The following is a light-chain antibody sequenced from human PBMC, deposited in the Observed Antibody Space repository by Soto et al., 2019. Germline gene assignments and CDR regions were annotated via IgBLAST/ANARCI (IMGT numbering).Light chain of an antibody. CDR3: QQYNSCSPT. CDR1: QSISVW. V-gene: IGKV1-5*03. CDR2: KAS. J-gene: IGKJ1*01. Sequence: DIQMTQSPSTLSASVGDRVTITCRASQSISVWLAWYQQKAGKAPNLLIYKASRLESGVPSRFSGSGSETEFTLTISGLQPGDSATYYCQQYNSCSPTFGQGTKVDIK.